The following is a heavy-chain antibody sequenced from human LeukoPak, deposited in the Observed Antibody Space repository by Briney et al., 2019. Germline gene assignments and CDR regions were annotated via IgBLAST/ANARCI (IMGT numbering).Heavy chain of an antibody. CDR3: ARDNGATLDY. D-gene: IGHD2-15*01. V-gene: IGHV3-30-3*01. J-gene: IGHJ4*02. CDR2: ISYDGSNK. Sequence: GGSLRLSCAASGFTFSSYAMHWVRQAPGKGLEWVAVISYDGSNKYYADSVKGRFTISRDNSKNTLYLQMNSLRAEDTAVYYCARDNGATLDYWGQGTLVTVSS. CDR1: GFTFSSYA.